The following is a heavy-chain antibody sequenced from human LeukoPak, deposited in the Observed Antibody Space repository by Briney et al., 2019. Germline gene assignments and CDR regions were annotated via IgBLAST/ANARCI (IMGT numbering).Heavy chain of an antibody. V-gene: IGHV4-34*01. Sequence: SETLSLTCAVYGGSFSGYYWSWIRQPPGKGLEWIGEINHSGSTNYNPSLKSRVTISVDTSKNQFSLKLSSVTAEDTAVYYCATGGGYDGKYYFESWGQGSLVTVSS. D-gene: IGHD5-12*01. CDR2: INHSGST. CDR1: GGSFSGYY. J-gene: IGHJ4*02. CDR3: ATGGGYDGKYYFES.